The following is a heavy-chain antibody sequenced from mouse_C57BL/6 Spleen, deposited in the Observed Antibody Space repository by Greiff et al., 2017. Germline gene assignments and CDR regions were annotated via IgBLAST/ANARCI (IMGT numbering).Heavy chain of an antibody. Sequence: VQLQQPGAELVKPGASVKMSCKASGYTFTSYWITWVKQRPGQGLEWIGDIYPGSGSTNYNEKFKSKATLTVDTSSSTAYMQLSSLTSEDSAVYYCARDWGLRRGFDYWGQGTTLTVSS. CDR2: IYPGSGST. CDR1: GYTFTSYW. V-gene: IGHV1-55*01. D-gene: IGHD2-4*01. CDR3: ARDWGLRRGFDY. J-gene: IGHJ2*01.